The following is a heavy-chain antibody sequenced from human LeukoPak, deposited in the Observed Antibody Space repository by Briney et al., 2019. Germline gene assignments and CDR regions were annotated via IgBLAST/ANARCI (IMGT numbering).Heavy chain of an antibody. CDR1: GGSISSSNW. V-gene: IGHV4-4*02. CDR2: IYHSGST. D-gene: IGHD2-2*01. J-gene: IGHJ6*02. Sequence: SGTLSLTCAVSGGSISSSNWWSWVRQPPGKGLEWIGEIYHSGSTNYNPSLKSRVTISVDKSKNQFSLKLSSVTAADTAVYYCARDRRRVVPAAKVHYYYYGMDVWGQGTTVTVSS. CDR3: ARDRRRVVPAAKVHYYYYGMDV.